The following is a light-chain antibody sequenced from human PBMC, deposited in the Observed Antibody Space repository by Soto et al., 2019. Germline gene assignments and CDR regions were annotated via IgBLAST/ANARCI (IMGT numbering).Light chain of an antibody. CDR1: RSVVNY. CDR3: QQTYSAYYT. V-gene: IGKV1-39*01. Sequence: DIQMTQSPSSLSAFAGDRVTITCRASRSVVNYLNWFQQKPGKAPTVLIYAGSTLHSGVPSWFSGSGSGTDFTLTISSLHPEDSATYFCQQTYSAYYTFGPGTRLEIK. CDR2: AGS. J-gene: IGKJ5*01.